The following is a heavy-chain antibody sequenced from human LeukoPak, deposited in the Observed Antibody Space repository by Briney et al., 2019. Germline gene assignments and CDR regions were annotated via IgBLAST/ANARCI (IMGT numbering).Heavy chain of an antibody. Sequence: PSETLSLTCTVSGGSISSSSYYWGWIRQPPGKGLEWIGSIYYSGSTYYNPSLKSRVTISVDTSKNQFSLKLSSVTAADTAVYYCARLRRVSWFDPWGQGTLVTVSS. CDR2: IYYSGST. CDR3: ARLRRVSWFDP. J-gene: IGHJ5*02. CDR1: GGSISSSSYY. V-gene: IGHV4-39*01. D-gene: IGHD2-21*01.